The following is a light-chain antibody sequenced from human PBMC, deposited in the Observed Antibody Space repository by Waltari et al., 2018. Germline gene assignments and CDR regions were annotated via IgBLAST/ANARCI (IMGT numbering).Light chain of an antibody. V-gene: IGLV3-21*03. CDR2: DDT. CDR1: NIGSET. J-gene: IGLJ2*01. CDR3: QVWDSSSDHVI. Sequence: SFVLTQPPSMSVAPGKTARIPCGGTNIGSETVHWYQQKPGQAPVLVIHDDTDRPSGIPERVTGSNSGNTATLTISRVEAGDEADYYCQVWDSSSDHVIFGGGTMLTVL.